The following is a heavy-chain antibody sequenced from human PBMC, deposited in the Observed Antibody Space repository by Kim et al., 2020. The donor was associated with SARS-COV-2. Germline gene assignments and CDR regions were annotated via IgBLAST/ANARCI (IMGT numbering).Heavy chain of an antibody. Sequence: GGSLRLSCAASGFTFSDYYMSWIRQAPGKGLEWVSYISSSSSYTNYADSVKGRFTFSNDNAKTSLYLQMNSLRDEDAAEYYCARDIGYCSSTSCLNFDY. V-gene: IGHV3-11*06. D-gene: IGHD2-2*01. CDR2: ISSSSSYT. CDR3: ARDIGYCSSTSCLNFDY. J-gene: IGHJ4*01. CDR1: GFTFSDYY.